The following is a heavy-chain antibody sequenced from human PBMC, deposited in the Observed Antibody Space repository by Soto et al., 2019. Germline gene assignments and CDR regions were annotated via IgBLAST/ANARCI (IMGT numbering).Heavy chain of an antibody. CDR1: GFTFSTYS. Sequence: GGSLRLSCAASGFTFSTYSMNWVRQAPGKGLEWVSYISSSSSTIFYTDSVKGRFTVSRDNAKNSLYLQMNSLESEDTAVYYCSRDDSDWFFNWGRGTLVTVS. D-gene: IGHD3-9*01. V-gene: IGHV3-48*01. CDR2: ISSSSSTI. CDR3: SRDDSDWFFN. J-gene: IGHJ4*02.